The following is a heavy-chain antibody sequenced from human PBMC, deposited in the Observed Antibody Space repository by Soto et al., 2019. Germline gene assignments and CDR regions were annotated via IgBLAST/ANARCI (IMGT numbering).Heavy chain of an antibody. CDR2: ISYDGSDK. J-gene: IGHJ4*02. CDR1: GFTFSSYA. Sequence: GGSLRLSCAASGFTFSSYAMHWVRQAPGKGLEWVAVISYDGSDKYYAGSVKGRFTISRDNSKNTLTLQMNSLRADDTAVYYCAREGILYYCDYWGQGTLVTVSS. CDR3: AREGILYYCDY. D-gene: IGHD2-15*01. V-gene: IGHV3-30-3*01.